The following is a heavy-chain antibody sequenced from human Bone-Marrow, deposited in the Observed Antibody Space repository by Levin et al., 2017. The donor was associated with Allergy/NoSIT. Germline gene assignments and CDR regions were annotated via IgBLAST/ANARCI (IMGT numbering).Heavy chain of an antibody. J-gene: IGHJ5*02. CDR1: GGSISSSSYY. D-gene: IGHD2-21*02. CDR2: IYYSGST. Sequence: SETLSLTCTVSGGSISSSSYYWGWIRQPPGKGLEWIGSIYYSGSTYYNPSLKSRVTISVDTSKNQFSLKLSSVTAADTAVYYCARHKHIVVVTARGGQLDWFDPWGQGTLVTVSS. V-gene: IGHV4-39*01. CDR3: ARHKHIVVVTARGGQLDWFDP.